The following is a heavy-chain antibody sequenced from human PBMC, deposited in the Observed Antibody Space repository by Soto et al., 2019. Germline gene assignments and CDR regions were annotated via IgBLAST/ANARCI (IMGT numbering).Heavy chain of an antibody. J-gene: IGHJ4*02. D-gene: IGHD3-9*01. Sequence: GASVKVSCKASGYTFTSYGISWVRQAPGQGLEWMGWISAYNGNTNYAQKLQGRVTMTTDTSTSTAYMELRSLRFDDTAVYFCARVGGTYYDILTGYYLFDYWGQGTLVTVPS. CDR1: GYTFTSYG. CDR2: ISAYNGNT. CDR3: ARVGGTYYDILTGYYLFDY. V-gene: IGHV1-18*01.